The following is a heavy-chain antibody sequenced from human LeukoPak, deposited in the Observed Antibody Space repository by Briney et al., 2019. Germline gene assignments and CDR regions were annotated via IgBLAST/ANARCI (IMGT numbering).Heavy chain of an antibody. Sequence: SETLSLTCTVSGGSMSISSYYWGWIRQPPGKGLEWIGSIYYSGSTYYNPSLKSRVTISVDTSKNQFSLKLSSVTAADTAVYYCARSIDFWSGYYTYWGQGTLVTVSS. D-gene: IGHD3-3*01. CDR1: GGSMSISSYY. CDR2: IYYSGST. J-gene: IGHJ4*02. CDR3: ARSIDFWSGYYTY. V-gene: IGHV4-39*01.